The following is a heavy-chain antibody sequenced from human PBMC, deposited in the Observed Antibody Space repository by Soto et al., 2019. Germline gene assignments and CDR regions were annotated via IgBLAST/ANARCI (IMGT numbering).Heavy chain of an antibody. CDR2: INAANGHT. D-gene: IGHD6-19*01. CDR1: GYFFTSYA. CDR3: ARGSIAVAGRNQLDY. J-gene: IGHJ4*02. V-gene: IGHV1-3*01. Sequence: QVQLVQSGPEVKKTGASVKVSCRASGYFFTSYAIHWVRQAPGPRLEWLGWINAANGHTKYSQNFQGRVIITRDTSANTVYMKVSSLKSGDTAVYYCARGSIAVAGRNQLDYWGQGTRVTVFS.